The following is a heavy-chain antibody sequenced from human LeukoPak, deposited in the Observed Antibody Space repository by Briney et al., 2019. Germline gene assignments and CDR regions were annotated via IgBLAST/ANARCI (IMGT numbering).Heavy chain of an antibody. D-gene: IGHD6-13*01. V-gene: IGHV4-59*08. CDR1: GGSISSYY. Sequence: SETLSLTRTVSGGSISSYYWSWIRQPPGKGLEWIGYIYYSGSTNYNPSLKSRVTISVDTSKNQFSLKLSSVTAADTAVYYCARLSPLGGSSWYYYYYYGMDVWGQGTTVTVSS. CDR2: IYYSGST. CDR3: ARLSPLGGSSWYYYYYYGMDV. J-gene: IGHJ6*02.